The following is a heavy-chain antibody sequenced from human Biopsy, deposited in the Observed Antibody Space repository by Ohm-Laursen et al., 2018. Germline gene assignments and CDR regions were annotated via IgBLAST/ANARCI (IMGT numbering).Heavy chain of an antibody. CDR1: GFTVSNNY. V-gene: IGHV3-66*01. CDR2: IYSGGDT. J-gene: IGHJ4*02. Sequence: SLRLACTASGFTVSNNYMTWVRPAPGKGLEWVSLIYSGGDTRYADPVKGRFTISRDSSKNTLYLQLNSLRVEDTAVYYFSRGPSGVAIIGRGQGTLVTVSS. D-gene: IGHD5-24*01. CDR3: SRGPSGVAIIG.